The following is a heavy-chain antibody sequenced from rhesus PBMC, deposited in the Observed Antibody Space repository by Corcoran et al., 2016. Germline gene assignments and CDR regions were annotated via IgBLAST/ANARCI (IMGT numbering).Heavy chain of an antibody. D-gene: IGHD2-15*01. Sequence: QVQLQESGPGLVKHSETMSLTCAASGGSFSGYYWGWNIPPPGKGLEWLGYIRCSSGNTDYNPSLKSRVTISTDTSKNQFSLKLSSVTAADTAVYYCASSPPIFSRFDVLGPGVLVTVSS. CDR1: GGSFSGYY. J-gene: IGHJ5-1*01. CDR3: ASSPPIFSRFDV. V-gene: IGHV4-165*01. CDR2: IRCSSGNT.